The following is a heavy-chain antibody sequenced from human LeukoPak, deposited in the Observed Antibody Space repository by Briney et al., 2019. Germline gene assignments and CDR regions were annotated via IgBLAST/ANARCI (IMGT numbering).Heavy chain of an antibody. D-gene: IGHD3-10*02. Sequence: RPGGSLRLSCVASGFTVHEHAMHWVRQAPGKGLEWVSGISWNSGSIGYADSVKGRFTISRDNAKNSLYLQMNSLRAEDTALYYCAKDLFGELLFPSFDYWGQGTLVTVSS. CDR2: ISWNSGSI. V-gene: IGHV3-9*01. CDR1: GFTVHEHA. J-gene: IGHJ4*02. CDR3: AKDLFGELLFPSFDY.